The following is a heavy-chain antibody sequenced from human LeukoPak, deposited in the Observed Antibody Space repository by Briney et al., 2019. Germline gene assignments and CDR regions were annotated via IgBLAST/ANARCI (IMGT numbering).Heavy chain of an antibody. J-gene: IGHJ4*02. Sequence: GGSLRLSCAASGFTFSSYAMSWVRQAPGKGLEWVSAISGSGGSTYYADSVKGRFTISRDNSKNTLYLQMNSLRAEHTAVYYCAKEDYDYIWGSYLTYYFDYWGQGTLVTVSS. CDR3: AKEDYDYIWGSYLTYYFDY. V-gene: IGHV3-23*01. CDR1: GFTFSSYA. D-gene: IGHD3-16*01. CDR2: ISGSGGST.